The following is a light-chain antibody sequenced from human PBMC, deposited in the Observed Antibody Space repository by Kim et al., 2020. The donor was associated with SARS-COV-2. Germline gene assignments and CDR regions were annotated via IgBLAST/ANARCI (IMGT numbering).Light chain of an antibody. Sequence: EIVLTQSPGTLSLSPGERATLSCRASQSVTSSYLAWYQQKPGQAPRLLIYAASRRATGIPDRFSGSGSGTDFTLTISRLEPEDFAVYYCQQSGSSPYTFGQGTKLEI. CDR3: QQSGSSPYT. J-gene: IGKJ2*01. V-gene: IGKV3-20*01. CDR2: AAS. CDR1: QSVTSSY.